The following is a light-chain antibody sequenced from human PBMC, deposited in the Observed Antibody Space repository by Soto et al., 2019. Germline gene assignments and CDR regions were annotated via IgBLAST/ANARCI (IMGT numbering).Light chain of an antibody. CDR3: QQYGSSPIT. CDR2: DAS. V-gene: IGKV3-20*01. Sequence: EIVMTQSPATLSVSPGERATLSCRASQSVSTRSLAWYQQKPGQAPRLLIYDASSRATGIPDRFSGSGSGTDFTLTISRLEPEDFAVYYCQQYGSSPITFGQGTRLEIK. J-gene: IGKJ5*01. CDR1: QSVSTRS.